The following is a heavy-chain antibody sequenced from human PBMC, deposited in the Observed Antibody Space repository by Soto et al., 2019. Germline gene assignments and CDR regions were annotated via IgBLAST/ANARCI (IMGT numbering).Heavy chain of an antibody. V-gene: IGHV1-2*04. D-gene: IGHD1-26*01. Sequence: GSSVKVSCKASGYTFTGYYMHWVRQAPGQGLEWMGWINPNSGGTNYAQKFQGWVTMTRDTSISTAYMELSRLRSDDTAVYYCASISGSYPANNNWFDPWGQGILVSVSS. CDR2: INPNSGGT. J-gene: IGHJ5*02. CDR3: ASISGSYPANNNWFDP. CDR1: GYTFTGYY.